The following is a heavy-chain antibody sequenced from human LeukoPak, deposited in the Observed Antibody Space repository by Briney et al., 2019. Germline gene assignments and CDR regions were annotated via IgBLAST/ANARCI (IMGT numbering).Heavy chain of an antibody. CDR2: TYPGDSDT. Sequence: PGESLKISCRGSGYSLTSHWIGWVRQMPGKGLEWMGTTYPGDSDTTYSPSLQGHSSISADKSINTAYLQWSSLRASDTAMYYCARLSFASGWRYMDVWGKGTTVTVYS. V-gene: IGHV5-51*01. CDR1: GYSLTSHW. J-gene: IGHJ6*03. CDR3: ARLSFASGWRYMDV. D-gene: IGHD6-19*01.